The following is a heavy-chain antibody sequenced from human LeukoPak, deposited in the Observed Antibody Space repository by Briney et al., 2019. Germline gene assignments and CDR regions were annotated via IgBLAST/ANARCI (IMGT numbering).Heavy chain of an antibody. CDR3: AGSRYCSGGTCYATFDY. D-gene: IGHD2-15*01. J-gene: IGHJ4*02. CDR2: IYTSGST. Sequence: SETLSLTCTVSGGSISSSYWSWIRQPAGKGLEYIGRIYTSGSTNYNPSPKSRVTMSVDTSKNHFSLKLSSVTAADTALYYCAGSRYCSGGTCYATFDYWGQGTLVTVSS. CDR1: GGSISSSY. V-gene: IGHV4-4*07.